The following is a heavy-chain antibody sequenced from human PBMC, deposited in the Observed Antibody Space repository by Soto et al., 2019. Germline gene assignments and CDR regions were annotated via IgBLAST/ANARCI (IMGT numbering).Heavy chain of an antibody. D-gene: IGHD1-26*01. Sequence: QVQLVQSGAEVKKPGSSVKVSCKASGGTFSSYAISWVRQAPGQGLEWMGGIIPIFGTANYAQKFQGRVTITADESKSTAYMELSSLRSEDTAVYYCARERISRVGDYYYYGMDVWGQGTTVTVSS. J-gene: IGHJ6*02. CDR1: GGTFSSYA. V-gene: IGHV1-69*01. CDR2: IIPIFGTA. CDR3: ARERISRVGDYYYYGMDV.